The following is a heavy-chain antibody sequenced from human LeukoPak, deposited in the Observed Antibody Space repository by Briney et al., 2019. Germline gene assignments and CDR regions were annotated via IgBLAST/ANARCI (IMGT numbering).Heavy chain of an antibody. Sequence: GGSLRLSCAASGFTFSRYSMNWVRQAPGKGLEWVAVISYDGSNKYYADSVKGRFTISRDNSKNTLYLQMNSLRAEDTAVYYCARGAEGIAATDSNFDYWGQGTLVTVSS. CDR1: GFTFSRYS. D-gene: IGHD6-13*01. CDR3: ARGAEGIAATDSNFDY. CDR2: ISYDGSNK. V-gene: IGHV3-30*03. J-gene: IGHJ4*02.